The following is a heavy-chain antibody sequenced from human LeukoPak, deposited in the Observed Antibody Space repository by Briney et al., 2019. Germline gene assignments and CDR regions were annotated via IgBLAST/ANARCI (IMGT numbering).Heavy chain of an antibody. Sequence: GGSLRLSCAASGFTFSSYAMSWVRQAPGKGLERVSAISGSGGSTYYADSVKGRFTISRDNSKNTLCLQMNSLRAEDTAVYYCAKTGTPWYYFDYWGQGTLVTVSS. V-gene: IGHV3-23*01. CDR2: ISGSGGST. D-gene: IGHD6-13*01. CDR3: AKTGTPWYYFDY. J-gene: IGHJ4*02. CDR1: GFTFSSYA.